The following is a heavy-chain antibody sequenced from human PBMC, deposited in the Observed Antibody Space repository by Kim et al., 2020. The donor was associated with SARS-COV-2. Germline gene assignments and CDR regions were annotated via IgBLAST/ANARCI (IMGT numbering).Heavy chain of an antibody. Sequence: SETLSLTCTVSGGSISSGDYYWSWIRQPPGKGLEWIGYIYYSGSTYYNPSLKSRVTISVDTSKNQFSLKLSSVTAADTAVYYCARVGYGDYAGEFDYWGQGTLVTVSS. CDR2: IYYSGST. CDR3: ARVGYGDYAGEFDY. D-gene: IGHD4-17*01. J-gene: IGHJ4*02. V-gene: IGHV4-30-4*01. CDR1: GGSISSGDYY.